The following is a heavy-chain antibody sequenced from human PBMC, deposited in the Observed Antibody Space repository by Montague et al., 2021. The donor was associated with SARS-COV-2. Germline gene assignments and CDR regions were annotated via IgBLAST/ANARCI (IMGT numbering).Heavy chain of an antibody. D-gene: IGHD3-10*01. CDR1: GGSVGSSPYY. CDR3: ASSYYYGSGTYVYNYYMDV. V-gene: IGHV4-39*01. J-gene: IGHJ6*03. CDR2: ISYSGRT. Sequence: SETLSLTCTVSGGSVGSSPYYRGWIRQPPGRGLEWVGSISYSGRTYFSPSLKSRLTISVDSSENQFSLRLSSVAAADTAVYYCASSYYYGSGTYVYNYYMDVWGKGTTVTVSS.